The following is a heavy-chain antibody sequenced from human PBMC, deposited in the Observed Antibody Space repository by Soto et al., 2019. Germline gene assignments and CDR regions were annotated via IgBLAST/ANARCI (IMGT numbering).Heavy chain of an antibody. Sequence: QLQLQESGPGLVKPSETLSLTCTVSGGSISSSSYYWGWIRQPPGKGLEWIGSIYYSGSTYYNPSLKSRVTISVDTSKNQFSLKLSSVTAADTAVYYCARLPSGSYLHYYYGKDVWGQGTTVTVSS. CDR3: ARLPSGSYLHYYYGKDV. J-gene: IGHJ6*02. V-gene: IGHV4-39*01. D-gene: IGHD3-10*01. CDR1: GGSISSSSYY. CDR2: IYYSGST.